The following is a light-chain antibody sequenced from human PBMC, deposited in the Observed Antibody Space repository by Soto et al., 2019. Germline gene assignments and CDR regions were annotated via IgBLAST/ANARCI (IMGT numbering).Light chain of an antibody. CDR2: DST. CDR1: QSIHTS. Sequence: VLTQSPATLSLSPGERANLSCRASQSIHTSLAWYQQKPCQPPRLLVYDSTLRANGVPDRFGGSRSGTEFTLTINNLEPEDFAVYYCQQHNVWPTITFGQGTRLEIK. CDR3: QQHNVWPTIT. J-gene: IGKJ5*01. V-gene: IGKV3-11*01.